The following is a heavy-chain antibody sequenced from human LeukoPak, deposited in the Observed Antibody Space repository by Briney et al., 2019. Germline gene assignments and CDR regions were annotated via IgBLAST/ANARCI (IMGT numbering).Heavy chain of an antibody. CDR1: GGSISSGGYY. CDR3: ARAVAAAGKLGTNWFDP. V-gene: IGHV4-31*03. CDR2: IYYSGST. J-gene: IGHJ5*02. Sequence: SQTLSLTCTVSGGSISSGGYYWSWIRQHPGKGLEWIGYIYYSGSTYYNPSLKSRVTISVDTSKNQFSLKLSSVTAADTAVYYCARAVAAAGKLGTNWFDPWGQGTPVTVSS. D-gene: IGHD6-13*01.